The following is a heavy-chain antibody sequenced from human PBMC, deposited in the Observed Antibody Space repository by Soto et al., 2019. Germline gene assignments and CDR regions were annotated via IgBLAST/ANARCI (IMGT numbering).Heavy chain of an antibody. D-gene: IGHD2-8*02. CDR1: GFTFNTYA. CDR2: VTDSGSNT. CDR3: AKGRLGVSYFDF. Sequence: EVQLLESGGGLVQPGGSLRLSCAASGFTFNTYAMTWVRQAPGKGLEWVSTVTDSGSNTYYADSVKGWFAISRDNSKNTLYLQMNSLRAEDTALYYCAKGRLGVSYFDFWGQGSLVTVSS. J-gene: IGHJ4*02. V-gene: IGHV3-23*01.